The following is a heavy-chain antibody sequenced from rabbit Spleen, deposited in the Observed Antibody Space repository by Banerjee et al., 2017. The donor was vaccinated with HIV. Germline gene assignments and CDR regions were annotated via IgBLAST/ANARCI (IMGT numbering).Heavy chain of an antibody. D-gene: IGHD4-1*01. Sequence: QSLEESGGDLVKPGASLTLTCTASGFSFSSRYYTCWVRQAPGKGLEWIACIYTGSSGSTYYASWAKGRFTISKTSSTTVTLQLNSLTAADTATYFCVREVAAKFALWGPGTLVTVS. CDR3: VREVAAKFAL. V-gene: IGHV1S40*01. CDR2: IYTGSSGST. CDR1: GFSFSSRYY. J-gene: IGHJ4*01.